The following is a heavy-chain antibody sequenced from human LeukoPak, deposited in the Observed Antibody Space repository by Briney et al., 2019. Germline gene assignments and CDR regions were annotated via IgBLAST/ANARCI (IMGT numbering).Heavy chain of an antibody. D-gene: IGHD2-21*01. CDR1: GGTFSSYA. CDR3: ARDPAYCGGDCYLDDFDY. Sequence: SVKVSCKASGGTFSSYAISWVRQAPGQGLEWMGGIIPIFGTANYAQKFQGRVTITADESTSTAYMELSSLRSEDTAVYYCARDPAYCGGDCYLDDFDYWGQGTLVTVSS. CDR2: IIPIFGTA. J-gene: IGHJ4*02. V-gene: IGHV1-69*13.